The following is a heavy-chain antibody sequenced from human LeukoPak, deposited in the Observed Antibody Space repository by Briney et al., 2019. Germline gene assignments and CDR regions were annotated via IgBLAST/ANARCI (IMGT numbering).Heavy chain of an antibody. J-gene: IGHJ4*02. D-gene: IGHD5-18*01. V-gene: IGHV5-51*01. CDR3: ARIYTAMVDY. Sequence: GESLKISCKGSGYSFTTYWIGWVRQMPGKGLEWMGLIYPGGSDTRYSPSFQGQVTISADKSISTAYLQWSSLKASDTAMYYCARIYTAMVDYWGQGTLVTVSS. CDR1: GYSFTTYW. CDR2: IYPGGSDT.